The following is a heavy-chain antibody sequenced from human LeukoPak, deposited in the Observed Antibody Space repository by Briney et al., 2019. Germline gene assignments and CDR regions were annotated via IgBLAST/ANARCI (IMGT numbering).Heavy chain of an antibody. CDR3: TRDRGTYNWFDP. CDR1: GLTFSGSA. Sequence: GGSLRLSCAASGLTFSGSAVHWVRQSSGKGLERVGHIDKKDNLYATAYAEPVKGRFTISRDDSKDTAFLHMDSLKTEDTALYYCTRDRGTYNWFDPWGQGTLVTVSS. V-gene: IGHV3-73*01. D-gene: IGHD2-15*01. J-gene: IGHJ5*02. CDR2: IDKKDNLYAT.